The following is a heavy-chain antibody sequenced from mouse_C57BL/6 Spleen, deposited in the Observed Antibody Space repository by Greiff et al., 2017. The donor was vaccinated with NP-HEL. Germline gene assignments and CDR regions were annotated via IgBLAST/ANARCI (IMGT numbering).Heavy chain of an antibody. D-gene: IGHD2-5*01. CDR3: ASLPTIVTPYYAMDY. CDR1: GFSLTSYG. Sequence: VKLVESGPGLVQPSQSLSITCTVSGFSLTSYGVHWVRQSPGKGLEWLGVIWSGGSTDYNAAFISRLSISKDNSKSQVFFKMNSLQADDTAIYYCASLPTIVTPYYAMDYWGQGTSVTVSS. V-gene: IGHV2-2*01. J-gene: IGHJ4*01. CDR2: IWSGGST.